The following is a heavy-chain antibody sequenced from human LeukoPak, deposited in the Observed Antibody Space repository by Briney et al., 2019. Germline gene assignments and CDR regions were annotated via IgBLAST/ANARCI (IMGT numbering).Heavy chain of an antibody. D-gene: IGHD3-16*01. V-gene: IGHV3-13*01. Sequence: TGGSLRLSCAASGFTFSSYDMHWVRQATGKGLEWVSAIGTAGDTYYPGSVKGRFTISRENAKNSLYLQMNSLRAGDTAVYYCARWGYYYGMDVWGQGTTVTVSS. J-gene: IGHJ6*02. CDR1: GFTFSSYD. CDR3: ARWGYYYGMDV. CDR2: IGTAGDT.